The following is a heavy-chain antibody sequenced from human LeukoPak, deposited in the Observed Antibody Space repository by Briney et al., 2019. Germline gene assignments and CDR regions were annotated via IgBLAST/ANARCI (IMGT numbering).Heavy chain of an antibody. D-gene: IGHD5-24*01. CDR2: IWYDGSNK. Sequence: GRSLRLSCAASGFTFSSYGMHCVCQAPGEGLEWVAVIWYDGSNKYYADSVKGRFTISRDNSKNTLYLQMNSLRAEDTAVYYCARDGKKGRAGYYFDYWGQGTLVTVSS. CDR1: GFTFSSYG. V-gene: IGHV3-33*01. CDR3: ARDGKKGRAGYYFDY. J-gene: IGHJ4*02.